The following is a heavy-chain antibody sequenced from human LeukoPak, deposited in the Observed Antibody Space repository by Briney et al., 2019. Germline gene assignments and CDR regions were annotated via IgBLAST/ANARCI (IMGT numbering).Heavy chain of an antibody. Sequence: SETLSLICTVSGDSISSSSYYWGWIRQPAGKGLEWIGRIYTSGSTNYNPSLKSRVTISVDTSKNQFSLKLSSVTAADTAVYYCARGTTYNQYYYDSSGYYSFDYWGQGTLVTVSS. J-gene: IGHJ4*02. CDR3: ARGTTYNQYYYDSSGYYSFDY. D-gene: IGHD3-22*01. CDR1: GDSISSSSYY. V-gene: IGHV4-61*02. CDR2: IYTSGST.